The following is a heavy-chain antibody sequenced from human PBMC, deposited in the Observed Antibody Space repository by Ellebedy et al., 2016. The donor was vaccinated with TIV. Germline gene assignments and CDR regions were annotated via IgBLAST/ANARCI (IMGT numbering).Heavy chain of an antibody. CDR2: ISAYNGNT. J-gene: IGHJ6*02. CDR3: ARVAQGSGSYYNSSARYYYYYYGMDG. Sequence: ASVKVSXXASGYTFTSYGISWVRQAPGQGLEWMGWISAYNGNTNYAQKLQGRVTMTTDTSTSTAYMELRSLRSDDTAVYYCARVAQGSGSYYNSSARYYYYYYGMDGWGQGTTVTVSS. V-gene: IGHV1-18*01. D-gene: IGHD3-10*01. CDR1: GYTFTSYG.